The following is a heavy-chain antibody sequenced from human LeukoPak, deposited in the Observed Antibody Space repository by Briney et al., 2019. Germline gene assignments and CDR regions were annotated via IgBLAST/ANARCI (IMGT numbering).Heavy chain of an antibody. CDR3: AGGYYFDY. J-gene: IGHJ4*02. CDR2: IYYSGST. CDR1: GGSISSYY. Sequence: SETLSFTCTVSGGSISSYYWSWIRQPPGKGLEWIGYIYYSGSTNYNPSLKSRVTISVDTSKNQFSLKLSSVTAADTAVYYCAGGYYFDYWGQGTLVTVSS. D-gene: IGHD3-16*01. V-gene: IGHV4-59*08.